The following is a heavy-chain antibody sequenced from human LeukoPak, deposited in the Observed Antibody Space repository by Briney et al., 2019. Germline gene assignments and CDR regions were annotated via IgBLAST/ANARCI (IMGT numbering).Heavy chain of an antibody. CDR2: IWYDGSNK. D-gene: IGHD6-6*01. Sequence: GGSLRLSCAASGFTFRNYGMHWVRQAPGKGLEWVAIIWYDGSNKYYTDSVKGRFTISRDNSKNMLYLQMNSLKAEDTAVYYRATDRRSSSSSHYFENWGQGTLVTVSS. V-gene: IGHV3-33*01. J-gene: IGHJ4*02. CDR1: GFTFRNYG. CDR3: ATDRRSSSSSHYFEN.